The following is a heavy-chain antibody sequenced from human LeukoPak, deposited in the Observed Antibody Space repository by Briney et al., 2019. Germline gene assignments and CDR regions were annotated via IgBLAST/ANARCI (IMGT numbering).Heavy chain of an antibody. CDR2: INHSGST. CDR3: ARRTYYDILTGPRVDY. D-gene: IGHD3-9*01. J-gene: IGHJ4*02. V-gene: IGHV4-34*01. Sequence: SETLSLTCAVYGGSFSGYYWSWIRQPPGKGLEWIGEINHSGSTNYNPSRKNRGTISVDTSKNQFSLKLSSVTAADTAVYYCARRTYYDILTGPRVDYWGQGTLVTVSS. CDR1: GGSFSGYY.